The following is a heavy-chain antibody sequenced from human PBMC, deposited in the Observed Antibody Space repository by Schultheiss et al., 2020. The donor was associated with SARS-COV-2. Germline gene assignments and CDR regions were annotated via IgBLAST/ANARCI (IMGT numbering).Heavy chain of an antibody. CDR1: GGSFSGYY. V-gene: IGHV4-59*01. CDR2: IYYSGST. J-gene: IGHJ6*02. D-gene: IGHD1-7*01. Sequence: ESLKISCAVYGGSFSGYYWGWIRQPPGKGLEWIGYIYYSGSTNYNPSLKSRVTISVDTSKNQFSLNLTSVTAADTAVYYCARSSYYYDGVDVWGQGTTVTVSS. CDR3: ARSSYYYDGVDV.